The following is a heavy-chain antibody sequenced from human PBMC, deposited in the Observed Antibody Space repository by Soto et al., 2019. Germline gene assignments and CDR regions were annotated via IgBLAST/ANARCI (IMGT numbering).Heavy chain of an antibody. CDR1: GYTFTTYG. CDR2: ISANSGNT. D-gene: IGHD1-26*01. Sequence: ASVKVSCKASGYTFTTYGFTWVRQAPGQGLEWMGWISANSGNTHYAQKLQGRVTLTTDTSTTTAYMELRSLRSDDMAVYYCARAARDSSGSYSIYWGQGTLVTVSS. CDR3: ARAARDSSGSYSIY. V-gene: IGHV1-18*03. J-gene: IGHJ4*02.